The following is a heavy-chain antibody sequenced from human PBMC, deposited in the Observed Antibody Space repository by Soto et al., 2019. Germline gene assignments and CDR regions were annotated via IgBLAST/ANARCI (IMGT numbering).Heavy chain of an antibody. J-gene: IGHJ6*02. D-gene: IGHD3-10*01. CDR3: TPVPGATYSYYGMDV. CDR1: GFTLIIAW. V-gene: IGHV3-15*01. CDR2: IKSKTDGGTT. Sequence: EGAVRRSCAASGFTLIIAWMSRVRQAPGKGLEWVGRIKSKTDGGTTDYAAPVKGRFTISRDDSKNTLYLQMNSLKTEDTAVYYCTPVPGATYSYYGMDVWGPGTTVTVSS.